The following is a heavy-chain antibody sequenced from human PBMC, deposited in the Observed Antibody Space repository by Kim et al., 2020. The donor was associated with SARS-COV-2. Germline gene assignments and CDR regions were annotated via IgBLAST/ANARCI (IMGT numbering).Heavy chain of an antibody. CDR1: GFTFTDYA. V-gene: IGHV3-11*01. J-gene: IGHJ4*02. Sequence: GGSLRLSCAVSGFTFTDYAMAWIRQTPEKGLEWVSYIGSAGTAIYYADSVRGRFVVSRDNAENSLYLQMNSVRAEDTALYFCARLVSRRAGLDYWGQGTLVTVSS. CDR3: ARLVSRRAGLDY. D-gene: IGHD6-6*01. CDR2: IGSAGTAI.